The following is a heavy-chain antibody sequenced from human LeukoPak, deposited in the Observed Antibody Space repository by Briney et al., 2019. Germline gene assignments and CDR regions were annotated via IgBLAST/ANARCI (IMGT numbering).Heavy chain of an antibody. CDR2: MNPTSGNT. J-gene: IGHJ6*03. V-gene: IGHV1-8*01. CDR1: VYTFTSYD. Sequence: GASVKVSCKPSVYTFTSYDINWVRQATGQGVEWMGWMNPTSGNTGYAQKFQSRVTMTRNTSISTAYMELSSLRSEDTAVYYCARGNGASYYDFWSGYYFAPYYYYMDVWGKGTTVTVSS. D-gene: IGHD3-3*01. CDR3: ARGNGASYYDFWSGYYFAPYYYYMDV.